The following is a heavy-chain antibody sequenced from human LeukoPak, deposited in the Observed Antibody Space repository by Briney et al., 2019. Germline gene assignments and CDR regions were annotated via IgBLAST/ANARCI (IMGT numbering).Heavy chain of an antibody. CDR2: IIPIFGTA. CDR3: ASGVYYDSSGYSFEY. D-gene: IGHD3-22*01. Sequence: SVKVSCKASGGTFSSYGISWVRQAPGRGLEWMGGIIPIFGTANYAQKFQGRVTITADESTSTAYMELSSLRSEDTAVYYCASGVYYDSSGYSFEYWGQGTLVTVSS. V-gene: IGHV1-69*13. J-gene: IGHJ4*02. CDR1: GGTFSSYG.